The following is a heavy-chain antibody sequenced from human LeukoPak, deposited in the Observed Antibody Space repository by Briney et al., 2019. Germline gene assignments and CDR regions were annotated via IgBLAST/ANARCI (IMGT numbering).Heavy chain of an antibody. CDR1: GGSFSGYY. D-gene: IGHD2-21*02. CDR3: ARGWGPAYCGGDCHRHFDY. J-gene: IGHJ4*02. V-gene: IGHV4-34*01. CDR2: INHSGST. Sequence: SETLSLTCAVYGGSFSGYYWSWIRQPPGKGLEWIGEINHSGSTNYNPSLKSRVTISVDTSKNQFSLKLSSVTAADTAVYYCARGWGPAYCGGDCHRHFDYWGQGALVTVSS.